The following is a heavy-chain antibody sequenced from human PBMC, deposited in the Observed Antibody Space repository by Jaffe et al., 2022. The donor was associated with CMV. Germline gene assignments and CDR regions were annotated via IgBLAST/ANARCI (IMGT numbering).Heavy chain of an antibody. CDR3: ARDSGYNYGRVYFDY. CDR2: INLNSGDT. Sequence: QVQLVQSGADVKKPGASVKVSCKASGYTFTSYYMHWVRQAPGQGLEWMGWINLNSGDTNYPQKFRGRVTITRDTSISTAYMELSTLRSDDTALYYCARDSGYNYGRVYFDYWGQGTLVTVSS. J-gene: IGHJ4*02. D-gene: IGHD5-18*01. V-gene: IGHV1-2*02. CDR1: GYTFTSYY.